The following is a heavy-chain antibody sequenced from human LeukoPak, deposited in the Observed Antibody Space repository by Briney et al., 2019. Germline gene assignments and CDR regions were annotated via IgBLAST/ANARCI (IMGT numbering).Heavy chain of an antibody. CDR1: GFTFSSYA. CDR3: AKERATETRRLDY. Sequence: GGSLRLSCAASGFTFSSYAMHWVRQAPGKGLEWVAVISYDGSNKYYADSVKGRFTISRDNSKNTLYLQMNSLRAEDTAVYYCAKERATETRRLDYWGQGTLVTVSS. V-gene: IGHV3-30*04. CDR2: ISYDGSNK. J-gene: IGHJ4*02.